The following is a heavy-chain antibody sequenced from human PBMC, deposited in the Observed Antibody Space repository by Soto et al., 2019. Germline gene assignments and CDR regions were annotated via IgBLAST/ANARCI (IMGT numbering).Heavy chain of an antibody. CDR3: GRVVEGATRHTDFDS. D-gene: IGHD2-15*01. V-gene: IGHV4-39*01. Sequence: SETLSLTCAVSGVSIHNSHSFWAWIRQPPGKGLEFIGSVYYSGGANYNPSLKSRVTISVDTSKNQLSLRVNSVTAADTAVYYCGRVVEGATRHTDFDSWGQGTLVTVSS. J-gene: IGHJ5*01. CDR1: GVSIHNSHSF. CDR2: VYYSGGA.